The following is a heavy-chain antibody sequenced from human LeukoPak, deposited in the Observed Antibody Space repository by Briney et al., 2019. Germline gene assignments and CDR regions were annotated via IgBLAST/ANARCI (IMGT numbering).Heavy chain of an antibody. CDR2: IYYSGST. V-gene: IGHV4-59*08. CDR1: GGSFSSYY. J-gene: IGHJ6*03. Sequence: PSETLSLTCIVSGGSFSSYYWSWVRQPPGKGLEWMGNIYYSGSTKYSLSLKSRVTISLDTSKNQFSMKLSSLTAADTAVYYCARHQPHKGDYYMDVWGKGTTVTVSS. CDR3: ARHQPHKGDYYMDV. D-gene: IGHD2-2*01.